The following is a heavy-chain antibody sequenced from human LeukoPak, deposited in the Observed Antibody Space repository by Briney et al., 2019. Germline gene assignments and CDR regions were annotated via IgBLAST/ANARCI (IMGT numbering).Heavy chain of an antibody. J-gene: IGHJ3*02. CDR2: IYYSGTT. CDR1: GVSTTISY. Sequence: PSETLSLTCILSGVSTTISYWGWIRPRPEGGLGWIGYIYYSGTTNYNPSLKSRVTISVDTSKNQFSLQLNSVTAADTAVYYCARLHVGVVLGALDIWGHGTMVSVAS. CDR3: ARLHVGVVLGALDI. V-gene: IGHV4-59*08. D-gene: IGHD3-3*01.